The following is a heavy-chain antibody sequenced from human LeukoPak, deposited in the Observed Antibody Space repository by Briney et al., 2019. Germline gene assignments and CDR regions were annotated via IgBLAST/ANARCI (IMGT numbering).Heavy chain of an antibody. J-gene: IGHJ6*02. CDR1: GFTFSSHG. V-gene: IGHV3-33*01. CDR3: ARGATIWYGMDV. D-gene: IGHD5-24*01. CDR2: IWYDGGKK. Sequence: GGSLRLSCAASGFTFSSHGMHWVRQAPGKGLEWVAVIWYDGGKKYYADTVKGRFTISRDNSKNTLFLQMNSPRAEDTAVYYCARGATIWYGMDVWGQGTTVTVSS.